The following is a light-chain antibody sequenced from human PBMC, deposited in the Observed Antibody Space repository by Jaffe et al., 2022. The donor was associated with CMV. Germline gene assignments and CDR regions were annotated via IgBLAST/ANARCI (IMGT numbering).Light chain of an antibody. CDR3: QHYWTTPRT. CDR1: QSLLYSSNNKNY. V-gene: IGKV4-1*01. CDR2: WAS. Sequence: DIVLTQSPDSLAVSLGERATINCKSSQSLLYSSNNKNYLAWYQQQPGQPPKLLIYWASTRASGVPDRFSGSGSATDFTLTITSLRAEDVAVYYCQHYWTTPRTFGQGTKVEIK. J-gene: IGKJ1*01.